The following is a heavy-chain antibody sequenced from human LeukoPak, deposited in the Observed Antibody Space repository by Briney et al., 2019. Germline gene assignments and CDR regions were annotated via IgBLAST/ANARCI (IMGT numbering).Heavy chain of an antibody. V-gene: IGHV4-59*08. Sequence: SETLSLTCTVFGGSISRYFWSWIRQPPGKGLQWIGYIYYSGSTIYNPSLKSRVTISVDTSKNQFSLKLSSVTAADTAVYYCARVFNHYDSSGYYYYYMDVWGKGTTVTISS. CDR3: ARVFNHYDSSGYYYYYMDV. J-gene: IGHJ6*03. CDR2: IYYSGST. D-gene: IGHD3-22*01. CDR1: GGSISRYF.